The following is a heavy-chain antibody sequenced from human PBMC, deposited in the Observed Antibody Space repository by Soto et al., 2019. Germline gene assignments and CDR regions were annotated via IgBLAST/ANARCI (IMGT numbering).Heavy chain of an antibody. CDR1: GGSVSSGSYY. Sequence: SETLSLTCTVSGGSVSSGSYYWSWIRHPPGKGLEWIGYIYYSGSTNYNPSLKSRVTISVDTSKNQFSLKLSSVTAADTAVYYCARGGWYEDYYYYMDVWGKGTTVTVSS. J-gene: IGHJ6*03. D-gene: IGHD6-19*01. CDR3: ARGGWYEDYYYYMDV. V-gene: IGHV4-61*01. CDR2: IYYSGST.